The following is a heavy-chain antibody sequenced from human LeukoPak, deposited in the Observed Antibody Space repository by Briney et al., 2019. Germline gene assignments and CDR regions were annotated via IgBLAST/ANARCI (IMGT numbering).Heavy chain of an antibody. D-gene: IGHD4-17*01. V-gene: IGHV4-59*08. J-gene: IGHJ6*04. Sequence: SETLSLTCTVSGGSISSYYWSWIRQPPGKGLEWIGYIYYSGSTNYNPSLKSRVTISVDTSKNQFSLTLSSVTAADTAVYYCARHVYGKGMYVWGKGTTVTVSS. CDR3: ARHVYGKGMYV. CDR2: IYYSGST. CDR1: GGSISSYY.